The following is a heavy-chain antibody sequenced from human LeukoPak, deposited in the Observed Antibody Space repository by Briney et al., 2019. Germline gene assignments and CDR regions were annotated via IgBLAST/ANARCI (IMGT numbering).Heavy chain of an antibody. D-gene: IGHD3-22*01. CDR1: GFTFSSYE. Sequence: PGGSLGLSCAVSGFTFSSYEMNWVRRAPGKGLEWVSYISSSGSTIYYADSVKGRFTISRDNAKNSLYLQMNSLRAEDTAVYYCARLYYYDSSGWGAFDIWGQGTMVTVSS. J-gene: IGHJ3*02. CDR2: ISSSGSTI. CDR3: ARLYYYDSSGWGAFDI. V-gene: IGHV3-48*03.